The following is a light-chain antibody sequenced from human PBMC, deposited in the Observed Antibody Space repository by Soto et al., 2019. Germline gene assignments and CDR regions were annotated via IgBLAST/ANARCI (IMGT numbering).Light chain of an antibody. Sequence: QSVLTQPPSVTGAPGQRVTISCAGTTSNIGAGYDVIWYQQLPGAAPRLLLFGNNSRSSGVPDRFSGSRSGTSASLTVTRLQAEDEAEYHCQSYDTRLSGSVFGGGTKLTVL. V-gene: IGLV1-40*01. J-gene: IGLJ3*02. CDR2: GNN. CDR1: TSNIGAGYD. CDR3: QSYDTRLSGSV.